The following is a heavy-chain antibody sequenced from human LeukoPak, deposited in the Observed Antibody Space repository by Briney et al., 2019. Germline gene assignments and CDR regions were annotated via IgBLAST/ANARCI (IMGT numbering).Heavy chain of an antibody. Sequence: PSETLSLTCTVSGGSISSSSYYWGWIRQPPGKGLEWIGSIYYSGSTYYNPSLKSRVTISVDTSKYQFSLKLSSVTAADTAVYYCARDSYGNFDYWGQGTLVTVSS. CDR2: IYYSGST. V-gene: IGHV4-39*07. J-gene: IGHJ4*02. CDR1: GGSISSSSYY. CDR3: ARDSYGNFDY. D-gene: IGHD5-18*01.